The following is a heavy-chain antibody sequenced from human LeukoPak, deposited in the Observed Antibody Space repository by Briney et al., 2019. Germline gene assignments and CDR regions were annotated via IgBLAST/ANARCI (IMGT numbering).Heavy chain of an antibody. CDR3: AKGTSWEPYFDY. V-gene: IGHV3-23*01. CDR1: GFTFSSYA. Sequence: PGGSLRLSCAASGFTFSSYAMSWVRRAPGKGLEWVSAISSSGGSTYYADSVKGRFTISRDNSKNTLYLQMNSLRAEDTAVYYCAKGTSWEPYFDYWGQGTLVTVSS. J-gene: IGHJ4*02. CDR2: ISSSGGST. D-gene: IGHD1-26*01.